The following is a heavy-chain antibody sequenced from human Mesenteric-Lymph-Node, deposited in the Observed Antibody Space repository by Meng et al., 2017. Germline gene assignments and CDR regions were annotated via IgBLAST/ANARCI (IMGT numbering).Heavy chain of an antibody. CDR2: IDSDGSTP. J-gene: IGHJ4*02. CDR1: GFTFSSYG. V-gene: IGHV3-74*01. Sequence: GGSLRLSCAASGFTFSSYGMHWVRQDPGKGLVWVSRIDSDGSTPIYADSVKGRFTISRDNAKNTLYLQMNSLRAEDTAVYYCAKDIADSSGYFHYWGQGTLVTVSS. D-gene: IGHD3-22*01. CDR3: AKDIADSSGYFHY.